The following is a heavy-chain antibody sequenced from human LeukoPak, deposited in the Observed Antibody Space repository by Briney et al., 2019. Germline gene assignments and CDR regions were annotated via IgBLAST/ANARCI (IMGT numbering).Heavy chain of an antibody. D-gene: IGHD1-26*01. J-gene: IGHJ4*02. Sequence: PGRSLRLSCTASGFTFGDYAMSWVRQAPGKGLEWVSSISSSSSYIYYADSVKGRFTISRDNAKNSLYLQMNSLRAEDTAVYYCARGRIVGATMFDYWGQGTLVTVSS. V-gene: IGHV3-21*01. CDR3: ARGRIVGATMFDY. CDR2: ISSSSSYI. CDR1: GFTFGDYA.